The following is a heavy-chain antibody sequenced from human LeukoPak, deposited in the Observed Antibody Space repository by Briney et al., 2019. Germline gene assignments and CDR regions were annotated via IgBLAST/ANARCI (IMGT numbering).Heavy chain of an antibody. V-gene: IGHV4-34*01. CDR1: GESLSGYY. J-gene: IGHJ6*03. CDR3: ARPYSSTLNYYYMDV. CDR2: INHSGST. Sequence: PSETLSLTCAVFGESLSGYYWSWIRQPPGKGLEWIGQINHSGSTNYNPSLKSRVTISVDTSKNQFSLKLTSVTAADTAVYYCARPYSSTLNYYYMDVWGQGTTVTISS. D-gene: IGHD6-13*01.